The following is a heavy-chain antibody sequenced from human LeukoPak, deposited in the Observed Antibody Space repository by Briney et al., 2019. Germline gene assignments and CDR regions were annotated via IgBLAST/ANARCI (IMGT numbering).Heavy chain of an antibody. CDR3: AKEIDYGGNSAFDY. CDR2: ISSSSSTI. J-gene: IGHJ4*02. D-gene: IGHD4-23*01. V-gene: IGHV3-48*01. CDR1: GFTFSSYS. Sequence: GGSLRLSCAASGFTFSSYSMNWVRQAPGKGLEWVSYISSSSSTIYYADSVKGRFTISRDNSKNTLYLQMNSLRAEDTAVYYCAKEIDYGGNSAFDYWGQGTLVTVSS.